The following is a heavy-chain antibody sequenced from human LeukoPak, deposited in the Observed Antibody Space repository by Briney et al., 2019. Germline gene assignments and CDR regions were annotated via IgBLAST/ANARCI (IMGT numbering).Heavy chain of an antibody. CDR3: PKDIDHDYGFDY. CDR1: GFTFDNYA. Sequence: PGGSLRLSCAASGFTFDNYAMHWVRQAPGKGLEWVSGISWNSGSIGYADSVKGRFTISRDSAKSSLYLQMNSLRAEDTALYYCPKDIDHDYGFDYWGQGTLVTVSS. D-gene: IGHD4-17*01. V-gene: IGHV3-9*01. CDR2: ISWNSGSI. J-gene: IGHJ4*02.